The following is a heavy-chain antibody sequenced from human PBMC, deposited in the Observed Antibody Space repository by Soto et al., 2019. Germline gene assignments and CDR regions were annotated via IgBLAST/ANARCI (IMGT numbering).Heavy chain of an antibody. V-gene: IGHV1-69*08. D-gene: IGHD2-2*01. Sequence: QVRLVQSGAEVRKPGSSVKVSCKTSGVILSTYSLSGVRQATGQGLEWMGRIIPLFHTATYAQKFQGIVTITAVKSTSTVYLQLNSQTSDDTDVYFCANARTTATGAPNCFDPWSQGTLVTVS. J-gene: IGHJ5*02. CDR1: GVILSTYS. CDR2: IIPLFHTA. CDR3: ANARTTATGAPNCFDP.